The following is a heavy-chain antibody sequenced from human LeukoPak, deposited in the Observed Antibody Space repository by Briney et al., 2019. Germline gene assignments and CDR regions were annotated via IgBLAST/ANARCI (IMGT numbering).Heavy chain of an antibody. CDR2: INSDGSST. CDR1: GFTFSSYW. CDR3: ARGSPRGYSGYDPVDY. J-gene: IGHJ4*02. Sequence: TGGSLRLSCAASGFTFSSYWMHWVRQAPGKGLVWVSRINSDGSSTSYADSVKGRFTISRDNAKNTLYLQMNSLRAEDTAVYYCARGSPRGYSGYDPVDYWGQGTLVTVSS. V-gene: IGHV3-74*01. D-gene: IGHD5-12*01.